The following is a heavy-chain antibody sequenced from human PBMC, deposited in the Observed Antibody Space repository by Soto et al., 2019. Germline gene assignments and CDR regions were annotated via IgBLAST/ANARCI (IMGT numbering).Heavy chain of an antibody. CDR3: ARLPTVVTPRYYGMDV. J-gene: IGHJ6*02. Sequence: QVQLPESGPGLVKPSETLSLTCTVSGGSISSYYWSWIRQPPGKGLEWIGYIYYSGSTNCNPSLTRRVTISVDTSKNQFSLKLSSVTAADTAVYYCARLPTVVTPRYYGMDVWGQGTTVTVSS. V-gene: IGHV4-59*08. CDR1: GGSISSYY. CDR2: IYYSGST. D-gene: IGHD4-17*01.